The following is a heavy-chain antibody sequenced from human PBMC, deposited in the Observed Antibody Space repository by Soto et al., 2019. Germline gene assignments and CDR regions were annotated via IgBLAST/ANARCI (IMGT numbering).Heavy chain of an antibody. D-gene: IGHD2-15*01. Sequence: PGESLKISCKGSGYSFTSYWIGWVRQMPGKGLEWMGIIYPGDSDTRYSPSFQGQVTISADKSISTAYLQWSSLKASDTAMYYCATHCSGGSCSSSRPYYYGMDVWGQGTTVTV. CDR1: GYSFTSYW. J-gene: IGHJ6*02. CDR3: ATHCSGGSCSSSRPYYYGMDV. CDR2: IYPGDSDT. V-gene: IGHV5-51*01.